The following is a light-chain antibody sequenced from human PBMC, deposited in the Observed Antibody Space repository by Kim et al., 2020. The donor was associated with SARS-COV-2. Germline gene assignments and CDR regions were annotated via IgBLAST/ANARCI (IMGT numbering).Light chain of an antibody. V-gene: IGLV2-8*01. Sequence: QSALTQPPYASGSPGQSVTISCTGSSSDIGAYENVSWYQQHPGKAPKLMISEVSKRSSGIPDRFSASKSGNTASLTVSGLQAEDEADYYCCSYARTSYVFGTGTKVTVL. CDR2: EVS. CDR1: SSDIGAYEN. J-gene: IGLJ1*01. CDR3: CSYARTSYV.